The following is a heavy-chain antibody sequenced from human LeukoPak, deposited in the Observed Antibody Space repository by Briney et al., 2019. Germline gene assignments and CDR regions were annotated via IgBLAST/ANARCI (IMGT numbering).Heavy chain of an antibody. CDR3: AKGHGSGSYYGDY. CDR1: GFTFSSYA. V-gene: IGHV3-23*01. Sequence: GGSLRLSCAASGFTFSSYAMSWVRQAPGKGLEWVSAISGSGGSTYYADSVKGRFAISRDNSKNTLYLQMNSLRAEDTAVYHCAKGHGSGSYYGDYWGQGTLVTVSS. CDR2: ISGSGGST. J-gene: IGHJ4*02. D-gene: IGHD3-10*01.